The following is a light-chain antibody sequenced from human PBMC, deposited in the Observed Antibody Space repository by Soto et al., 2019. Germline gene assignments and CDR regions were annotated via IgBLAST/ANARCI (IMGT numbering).Light chain of an antibody. CDR1: QSISRS. CDR3: QQYDIYPWT. CDR2: QTS. Sequence: DIHMSQSPSTLSASVGDRVSIPCRASQSISRSLAWYQQKPGKAPKLLIYQTSGLESGVPSRYRGSGSGTEFTLTISSLQPDDFEPYYCQQYDIYPWTFGQGTKVDIK. V-gene: IGKV1-5*03. J-gene: IGKJ1*01.